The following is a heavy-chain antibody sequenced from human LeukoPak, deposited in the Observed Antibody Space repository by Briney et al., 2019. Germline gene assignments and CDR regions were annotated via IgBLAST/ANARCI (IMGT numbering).Heavy chain of an antibody. V-gene: IGHV4-38-2*02. CDR2: IYHSGST. CDR3: ARERGYCSGGSCYFFFDY. Sequence: PSETLSLTCTVSGYSISSGYYWGWIRQPPGKGLEWIGSIYHSGSTYYNPSLKSRVTISVDTSKNQFSLKLSSVTAADTAVYYCARERGYCSGGSCYFFFDYWGQGTLVTVSS. D-gene: IGHD2-15*01. J-gene: IGHJ4*02. CDR1: GYSISSGYY.